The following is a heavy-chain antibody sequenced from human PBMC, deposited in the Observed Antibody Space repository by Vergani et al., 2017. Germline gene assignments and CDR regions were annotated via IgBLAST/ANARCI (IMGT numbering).Heavy chain of an antibody. CDR3: ARPGYSSSWYAWYFDY. CDR2: IYYSGST. Sequence: QLQLQESGPGLVKPSETLSLTCTVSGDSISSSSYYWGWIRQPPGKGLEWIGSIYYSGSTYYNPSLKSRVTISVDTSKNQFSLKLSSLTAADTAVYYCARPGYSSSWYAWYFDYWGQGTLVTVSS. CDR1: GDSISSSSYY. V-gene: IGHV4-39*01. J-gene: IGHJ4*02. D-gene: IGHD6-13*01.